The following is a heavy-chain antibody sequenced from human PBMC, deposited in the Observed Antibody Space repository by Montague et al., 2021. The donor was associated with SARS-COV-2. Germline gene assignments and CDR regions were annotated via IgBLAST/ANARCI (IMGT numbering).Heavy chain of an antibody. CDR2: IYTSGST. CDR1: GGSISSYY. V-gene: IGHV4-4*07. D-gene: IGHD5-18*01. CDR3: AGDHGSYGLPFDY. J-gene: IGHJ4*02. Sequence: SETLSLTCTVSGGSISSYYWSWIRQPAGKGLEWIGRIYTSGSTSXXPSLKSRVTMSMDTSKNQFSLKPSSVTAADTAAYYCAGDHGSYGLPFDYWGQGTLVTVSS.